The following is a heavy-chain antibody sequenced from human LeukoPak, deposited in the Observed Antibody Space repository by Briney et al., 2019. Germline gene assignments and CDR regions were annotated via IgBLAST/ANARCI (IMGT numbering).Heavy chain of an antibody. CDR3: ARATIGYDILTGYYPHYFDY. J-gene: IGHJ4*02. V-gene: IGHV4-4*07. CDR2: IYTSGST. D-gene: IGHD3-9*01. CDR1: GGSISSYY. Sequence: SETLSLTCTVSGGSISSYYWSWIRQPAGKGLEWIGRIYTSGSTNYNPSLKSRVTMSVDTSKNQFSLKLSSVTAADTAVYYCARATIGYDILTGYYPHYFDYWGQGTLVTVSS.